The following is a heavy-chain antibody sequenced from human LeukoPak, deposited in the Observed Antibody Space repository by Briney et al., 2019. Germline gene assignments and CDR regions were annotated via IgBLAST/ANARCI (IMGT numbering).Heavy chain of an antibody. D-gene: IGHD4-17*01. CDR1: GFPFDQYA. J-gene: IGHJ4*02. CDR3: ARHDDGDFYYFDY. V-gene: IGHV3-20*01. CDR2: INWDGGST. Sequence: GGSLRLSCVGSGFPFDQYAMHWVRHAPGKGLEWVSGINWDGGSTGYADSVKGRFTISRDNDNNSLYLQMNSLRAEDTAWEHCARHDDGDFYYFDYWGQGTLVTVAS.